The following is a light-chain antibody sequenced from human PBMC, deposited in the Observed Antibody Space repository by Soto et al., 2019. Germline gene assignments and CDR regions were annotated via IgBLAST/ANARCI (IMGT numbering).Light chain of an antibody. V-gene: IGKV1-5*01. CDR2: DAS. Sequence: DIQMTQSPSTLSASVGDRVTITCRASQSISSWLAWYQQKPGKAPKLLIYDASSLESGLPSRFSGSGSGTEFTLTISRLLPDDFAAYYCQQYNSYSPWTFGHGAKVEIK. CDR3: QQYNSYSPWT. J-gene: IGKJ1*01. CDR1: QSISSW.